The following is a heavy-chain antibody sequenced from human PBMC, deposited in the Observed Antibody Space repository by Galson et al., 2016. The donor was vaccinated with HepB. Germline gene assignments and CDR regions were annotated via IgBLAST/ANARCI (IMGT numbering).Heavy chain of an antibody. V-gene: IGHV3-48*03. CDR3: ARDRGTDWDSSGYYSLFD. CDR1: GFTFSRYN. D-gene: IGHD3-22*01. Sequence: SLRLSCAASGFTFSRYNMKWVRQAPGKGLEWVSSISSSSSYTYADSVKGRFTISRDNAKNSLYLQMNSLRAEDTAVYYCARDRGTDWDSSGYYSLFDWGQGTLVTVSS. CDR2: ISSSSS. J-gene: IGHJ4*02.